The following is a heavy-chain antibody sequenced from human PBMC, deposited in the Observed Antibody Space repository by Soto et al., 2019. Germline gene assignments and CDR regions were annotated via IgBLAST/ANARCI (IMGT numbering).Heavy chain of an antibody. CDR3: SRETSAAWPYYLDY. CDR1: GFTFSSFW. D-gene: IGHD3-10*01. Sequence: PGGSLRLSCAASGFTFSSFWMTWVRQAPGMGLEWVANIKQDGGERYYLDSVKGRFTISRDNAKNSLFLQMNSLRAEDTAVYFCSRETSAAWPYYLDYWGQGILVTVSS. J-gene: IGHJ4*02. V-gene: IGHV3-7*01. CDR2: IKQDGGER.